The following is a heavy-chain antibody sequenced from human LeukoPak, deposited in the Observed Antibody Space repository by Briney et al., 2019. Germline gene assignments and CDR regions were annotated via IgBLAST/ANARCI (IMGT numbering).Heavy chain of an antibody. J-gene: IGHJ6*03. D-gene: IGHD3-3*01. Sequence: PGGSLRLSCPASGFPFNSYSMNWVRQAPGKGREWVSSISSSSSYIYFADSVKGRFTISRDNAKNSLYLQMNSLRAEDTAVYYCARDFHIERLYDFWSGYSMDVWGKGTTVTVSS. CDR1: GFPFNSYS. CDR3: ARDFHIERLYDFWSGYSMDV. V-gene: IGHV3-21*01. CDR2: ISSSSSYI.